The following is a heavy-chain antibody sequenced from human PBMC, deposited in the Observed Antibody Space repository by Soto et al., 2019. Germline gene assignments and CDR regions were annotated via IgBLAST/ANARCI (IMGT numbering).Heavy chain of an antibody. CDR2: ISSSSSYI. CDR3: ARDRYSNHFYYYYGMDV. J-gene: IGHJ6*02. D-gene: IGHD4-4*01. V-gene: IGHV3-21*01. Sequence: GGSLRLSCAASGSTFSSYSINFFRHAPCKGLEWVSSISSSSSYIYYADSVKGRFTISRDNAKNSLYLQMNSLRAEDTAVYYCARDRYSNHFYYYYGMDVWGQGTTVTVSS. CDR1: GSTFSSYS.